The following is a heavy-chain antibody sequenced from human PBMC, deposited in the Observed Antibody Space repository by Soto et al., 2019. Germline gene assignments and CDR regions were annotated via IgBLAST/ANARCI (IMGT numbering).Heavy chain of an antibody. CDR3: ARASSGYYYGMDV. J-gene: IGHJ6*02. Sequence: GGSLRLSCAASGFIFSSYDMHWVRQAPGKGLEWVSIIGAAGDTHYSGSVKGRFIISRENANNSLFLQMNTLRVGDTAVYYCARASSGYYYGMDVWGQGTTVTVSS. CDR2: IGAAGDT. D-gene: IGHD3-10*01. V-gene: IGHV3-13*01. CDR1: GFIFSSYD.